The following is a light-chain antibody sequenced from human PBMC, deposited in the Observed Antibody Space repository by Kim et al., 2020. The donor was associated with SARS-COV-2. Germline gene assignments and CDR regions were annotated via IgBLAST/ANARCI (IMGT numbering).Light chain of an antibody. V-gene: IGKV3-15*01. CDR2: GAS. Sequence: SPGERATLSCRASQSVSSNLAWYQQKPGQAPRLLIYGASTRATGIPARFSGSGSGTEFTLTISSLQSEDFAVYYCQQYNNWPPATFGQGTKVDTK. CDR3: QQYNNWPPAT. J-gene: IGKJ1*01. CDR1: QSVSSN.